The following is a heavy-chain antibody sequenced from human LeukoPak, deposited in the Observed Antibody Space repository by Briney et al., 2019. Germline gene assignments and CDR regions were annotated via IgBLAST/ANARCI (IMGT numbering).Heavy chain of an antibody. CDR3: ARAPKFRLVGVPKGPFDP. V-gene: IGHV3-11*01. CDR1: RFTFSDHY. D-gene: IGHD1-26*01. CDR2: ISPSGSDM. J-gene: IGHJ5*02. Sequence: GGSLRLSCAASRFTFSDHYMTWIRQAPGKGLAWLSYISPSGSDMNNADSVKGRSTISRDNAKRSLYLQMNSLRAKDTAVYYCARAPKFRLVGVPKGPFDPWGQGTLVTVSS.